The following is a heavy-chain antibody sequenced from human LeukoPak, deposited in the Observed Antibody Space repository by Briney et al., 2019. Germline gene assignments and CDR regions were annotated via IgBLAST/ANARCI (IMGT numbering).Heavy chain of an antibody. CDR3: ARGDSYGFPPLDY. CDR1: GGSISSGGYY. CDR2: IYHSGST. D-gene: IGHD5-18*01. J-gene: IGHJ4*02. Sequence: SETLSLTCTVSGGSISSGGYYWSWIRQPPGKGLEWIGYIYHSGSTYYNPSLKSRVTISVDTSKNQFSLKLSSVTAADTAVYYCARGDSYGFPPLDYWGQGTLVTVSS. V-gene: IGHV4-30-2*01.